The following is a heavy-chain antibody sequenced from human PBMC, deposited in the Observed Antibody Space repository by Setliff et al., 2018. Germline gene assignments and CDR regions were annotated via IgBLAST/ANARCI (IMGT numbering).Heavy chain of an antibody. CDR1: GGTFSSYG. CDR3: VREGVDSRSSTDYRYYMDV. V-gene: IGHV1-69*05. J-gene: IGHJ6*03. D-gene: IGHD3-22*01. Sequence: SVKVSCKASGGTFSSYGISWVRQAPGQGLEWMGGTIPIFGTTDYAQRFRGRVTIITDESTSTAFMQLSSLRSEDTAVYYYVREGVDSRSSTDYRYYMDVWGKGTTVTVSS. CDR2: TIPIFGTT.